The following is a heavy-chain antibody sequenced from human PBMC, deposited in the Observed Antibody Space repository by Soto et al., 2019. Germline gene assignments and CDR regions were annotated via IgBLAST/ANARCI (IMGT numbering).Heavy chain of an antibody. CDR1: GGSISSYY. D-gene: IGHD3-22*01. Sequence: PSETLSLTCTVSGGSISSYYWSWMRQSAEKGLEWIGRIFTSGSTNYNPSLKSRVTMSVDTSKNQFSLRLSSVTTADTAVYYCARDLYYYDTSGYHNWFDPWGQGTLVTVSS. CDR2: IFTSGST. J-gene: IGHJ5*02. CDR3: ARDLYYYDTSGYHNWFDP. V-gene: IGHV4-4*07.